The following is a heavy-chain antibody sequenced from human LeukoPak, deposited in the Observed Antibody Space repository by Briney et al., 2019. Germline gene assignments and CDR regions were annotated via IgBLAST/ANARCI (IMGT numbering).Heavy chain of an antibody. V-gene: IGHV3-30*02. CDR1: GFTFSSYG. D-gene: IGHD1-1*01. Sequence: PGGSLRLSCAASGFTFSSYGMHWVRQAPGKGLEWVAFIRYDGSNKYYADSVKGRFTISRDNSKNTLYLQMNSLRAEDTAVYYCAKVDDETYSYYYYMDVWGKGTTVTVSS. CDR3: AKVDDETYSYYYYMDV. J-gene: IGHJ6*03. CDR2: IRYDGSNK.